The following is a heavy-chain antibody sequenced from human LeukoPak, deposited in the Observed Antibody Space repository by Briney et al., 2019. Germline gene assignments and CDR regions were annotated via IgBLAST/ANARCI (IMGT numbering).Heavy chain of an antibody. CDR1: GYSISSGYY. J-gene: IGHJ5*02. CDR2: IYHSGST. CDR3: ASGVVPAAIGGWFDP. Sequence: SETLSLTCTVSGYSISSGYYWGWIRLPPGKGLEWIGSIYHSGSTYYNPSLKSRVTISVDTSKNQFSLKLSSVTAADTAVYYCASGVVPAAIGGWFDPWGQGTLVTVSS. V-gene: IGHV4-38-2*02. D-gene: IGHD2-2*02.